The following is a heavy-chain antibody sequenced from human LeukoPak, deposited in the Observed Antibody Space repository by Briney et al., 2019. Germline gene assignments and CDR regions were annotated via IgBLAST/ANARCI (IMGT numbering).Heavy chain of an antibody. CDR3: AREIVGAMGGAFDI. J-gene: IGHJ3*02. D-gene: IGHD1-26*01. V-gene: IGHV3-21*01. CDR1: GFTFSSYT. Sequence: GGSLRLSCAASGFTFSSYTMNWVRQAPGKGLEWVSSISSSSSYIYYADSVKGRFTISRDNAKNPLYLQMNSLRAEDTAVYYCAREIVGAMGGAFDIWGQGTMVTVSS. CDR2: ISSSSSYI.